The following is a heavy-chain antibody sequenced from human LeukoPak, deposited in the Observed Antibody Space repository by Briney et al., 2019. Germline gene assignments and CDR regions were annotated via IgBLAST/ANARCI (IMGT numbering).Heavy chain of an antibody. D-gene: IGHD3-10*01. Sequence: QTGGSLRLSCAASGFTFSSYAMHWVRQAPGKGLEWVAVISCDGSNKYYADSVKGRFTISRDNSKNTLYLQMNSLRAEDTAVYYCAGGDNWFDPWGQGTLVTVSS. CDR2: ISCDGSNK. V-gene: IGHV3-30-3*01. J-gene: IGHJ5*02. CDR1: GFTFSSYA. CDR3: AGGDNWFDP.